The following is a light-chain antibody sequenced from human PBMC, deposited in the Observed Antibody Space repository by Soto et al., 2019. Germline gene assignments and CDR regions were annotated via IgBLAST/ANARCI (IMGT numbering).Light chain of an antibody. J-gene: IGKJ4*01. Sequence: EIVMTQSPATLSVSPGERASLSCRANQTISSNLAWYQQKPGQAPRLLIYGASTRATGIPARFSGSGSGTEFTLTISSLQSEDFTVDYCQHYNNWLGTFGGGTKVEIK. CDR1: QTISSN. CDR2: GAS. CDR3: QHYNNWLGT. V-gene: IGKV3-15*01.